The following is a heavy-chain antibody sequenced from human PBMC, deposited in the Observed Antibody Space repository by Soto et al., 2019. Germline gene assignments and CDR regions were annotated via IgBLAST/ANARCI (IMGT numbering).Heavy chain of an antibody. CDR1: GFTFSSYS. CDR2: ISSSSSYI. Sequence: PGGSLRLSCAASGFTFSSYSMNWVRQAPGKGLEWVSSISSSSSYIYYADSVKGRFTISRDNAKNSLYLQMNSLRAEDTAVYYCARASAAGTLWADYWGQGTPVTVSS. V-gene: IGHV3-21*01. J-gene: IGHJ4*02. D-gene: IGHD6-13*01. CDR3: ARASAAGTLWADY.